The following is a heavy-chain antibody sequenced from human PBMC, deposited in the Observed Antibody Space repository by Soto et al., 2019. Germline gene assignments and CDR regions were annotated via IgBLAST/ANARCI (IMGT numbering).Heavy chain of an antibody. D-gene: IGHD6-6*01. V-gene: IGHV1-18*01. CDR3: ARDSYPPIAAFGARFYYYYGMDV. CDR2: ISAYNGNT. CDR1: GYTFTSYG. J-gene: IGHJ6*02. Sequence: QVQLVQSGAEVKKPGASVKVSCKASGYTFTSYGISWVRQAPGQGLEWMGWISAYNGNTNYAQKLQGRVTMTTDTSTSTAYMELRSLRSDDTAVYYCARDSYPPIAAFGARFYYYYGMDVWGQGTTVTVSS.